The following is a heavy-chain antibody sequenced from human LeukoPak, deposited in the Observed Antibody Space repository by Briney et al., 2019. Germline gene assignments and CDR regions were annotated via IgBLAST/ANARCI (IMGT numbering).Heavy chain of an antibody. D-gene: IGHD3-9*01. CDR2: IRSSSSYI. J-gene: IGHJ4*02. Sequence: GGSLRLSCAASGFTFSSYSMNWVRQAPGKWLEWVSSIRSSSSYIYYADSVKGRFTISRDNAKNSPYLQMNSLRAEDTAVYYCARVSYDILTGYSYIDYWGQGTLVTVSS. CDR3: ARVSYDILTGYSYIDY. V-gene: IGHV3-21*01. CDR1: GFTFSSYS.